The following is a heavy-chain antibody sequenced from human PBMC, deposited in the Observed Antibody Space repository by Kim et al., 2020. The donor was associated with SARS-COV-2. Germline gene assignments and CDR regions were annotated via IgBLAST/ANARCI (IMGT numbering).Heavy chain of an antibody. CDR2: ISGSSSHI. V-gene: IGHV3-21*01. CDR1: GFTFSIYD. D-gene: IGHD3-9*01. CDR3: ASRSPPARYNGMDV. Sequence: GGSLRLSCVASGFTFSIYDMNWVRQAPGKGLEWVSSISGSSSHIYYADSVRGRFTVSRDNAKTSLYLQMNSLRAEDTAVYYCASRSPPARYNGMDVWGQGTTVTVSS. J-gene: IGHJ6*02.